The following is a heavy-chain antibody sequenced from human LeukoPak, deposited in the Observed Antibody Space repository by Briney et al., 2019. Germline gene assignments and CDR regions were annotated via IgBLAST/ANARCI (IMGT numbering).Heavy chain of an antibody. CDR2: IIPILGIA. V-gene: IGHV1-69*04. J-gene: IGHJ4*02. CDR1: GGTFSSYA. Sequence: SVKLSCKASGGTFSSYAISWVRQAPGQGLEWMGRIIPILGIANYAQKFQGRVTITADKSTSTAYMELSSLRSEDTAVYYCAREGLTYYYDSSGYYPYWGQGTLVTVSS. CDR3: AREGLTYYYDSSGYYPY. D-gene: IGHD3-22*01.